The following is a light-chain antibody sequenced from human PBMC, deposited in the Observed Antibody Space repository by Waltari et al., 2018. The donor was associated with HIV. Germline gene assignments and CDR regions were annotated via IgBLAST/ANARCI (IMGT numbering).Light chain of an antibody. CDR3: MQSMKLPLT. V-gene: IGKV2D-29*01. J-gene: IGKJ5*01. CDR1: ESRLHRDGKTY. CDR2: EVS. Sequence: IVMTQTPLSLSVNPGQPDSISCKSSESRLHRDGKTYLFWYLQKAGQPPQLLIFEVSTRFSGVPDRFSGSGSGTDFTLRISRVEAGDVGIYYCMQSMKLPLTFGQGTRLDIK.